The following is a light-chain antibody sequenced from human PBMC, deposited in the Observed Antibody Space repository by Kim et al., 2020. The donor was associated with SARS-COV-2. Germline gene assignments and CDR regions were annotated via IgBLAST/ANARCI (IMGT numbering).Light chain of an antibody. J-gene: IGKJ4*01. CDR2: GAS. V-gene: IGKV3-20*01. CDR1: QSVSSSY. CDR3: QQYGSPLT. Sequence: SLSPGKRATLSCRASQSVSSSYLAWYQQKPGQAPRLLIYGASSRATGIPDRFSGSGSGTDFTLTISRLEPEDFAVYYCQQYGSPLTFGGGTKLEI.